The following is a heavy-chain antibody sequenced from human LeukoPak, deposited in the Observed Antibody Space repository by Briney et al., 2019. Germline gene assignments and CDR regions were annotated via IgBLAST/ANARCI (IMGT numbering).Heavy chain of an antibody. CDR2: IYYSGST. Sequence: SETLSLTCTVSGGSISSHYWSWIRQPPGKGLEWIGNIYYSGSTNYNPSLKSRVTISVDTSKNQFSLKPSSVTAADTAMYYCAREEYYYGSGNYYNTIWFDPWGQGTLVTVSS. CDR3: AREEYYYGSGNYYNTIWFDP. V-gene: IGHV4-59*11. J-gene: IGHJ5*02. D-gene: IGHD3-10*01. CDR1: GGSISSHY.